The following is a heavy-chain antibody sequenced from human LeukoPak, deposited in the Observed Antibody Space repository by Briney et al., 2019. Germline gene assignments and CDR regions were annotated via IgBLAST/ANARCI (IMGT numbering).Heavy chain of an antibody. CDR1: GGSISSYY. CDR3: AREDYCSGASCYRYFAY. Sequence: SETLSLTCTVSGGSISSYYWSWIRQPPGKGLEWIGYIYYSGSTNYNPSLKSRVTISVDTSKNQFSLKLSSVTAADTAVYYCAREDYCSGASCYRYFAYWGQGTLVTVSS. CDR2: IYYSGST. J-gene: IGHJ4*02. D-gene: IGHD2-15*01. V-gene: IGHV4-59*01.